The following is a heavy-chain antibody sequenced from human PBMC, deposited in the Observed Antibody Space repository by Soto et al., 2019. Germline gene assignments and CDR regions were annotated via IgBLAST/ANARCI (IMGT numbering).Heavy chain of an antibody. CDR2: ISGSGGST. V-gene: IGHV3-23*01. CDR1: GFTFSSYA. CDR3: AKDLGHSSGWGYYYYYGMDV. Sequence: TGGSLRLSCAASGFTFSSYAMSWVRQAPGKGLEWVSAISGSGGSTYYADSVKGRFTISRDNSKNTLYLQMNSLRAEDTAVYYCAKDLGHSSGWGYYYYYGMDVWGQGTTVTVSS. J-gene: IGHJ6*02. D-gene: IGHD6-19*01.